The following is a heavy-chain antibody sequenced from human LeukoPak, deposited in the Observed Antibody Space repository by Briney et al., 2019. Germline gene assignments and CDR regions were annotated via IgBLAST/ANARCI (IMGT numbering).Heavy chain of an antibody. CDR1: GYSFTGYW. CDR3: ARQVTMVRGVIGFDP. J-gene: IGHJ5*02. CDR2: IDPSDSYT. D-gene: IGHD3-10*01. Sequence: GESLKISCKGSGYSFTGYWSSWVRQMPGKGLEWMGRIDPSDSYTNYSPSFQGHVTISADKSISTAYLQWSSLKASDTAMYYCARQVTMVRGVIGFDPWGQGTLVTVSS. V-gene: IGHV5-10-1*01.